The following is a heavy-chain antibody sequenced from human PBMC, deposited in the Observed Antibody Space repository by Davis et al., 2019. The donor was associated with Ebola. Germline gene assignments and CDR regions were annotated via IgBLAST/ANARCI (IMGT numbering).Heavy chain of an antibody. CDR1: GGSISSSNW. CDR2: IYHSGST. Sequence: SETLSLTCAVSGGSISSSNWWSWVRQPPGKGLEWIGEIYHSGSTYYNPSLKSRVTISVDTSKNQFSLKLSSVTAADTAVYYCAVPQYTGGFDYWGQGTLVTVSS. J-gene: IGHJ4*02. V-gene: IGHV4-4*02. CDR3: AVPQYTGGFDY. D-gene: IGHD1-26*01.